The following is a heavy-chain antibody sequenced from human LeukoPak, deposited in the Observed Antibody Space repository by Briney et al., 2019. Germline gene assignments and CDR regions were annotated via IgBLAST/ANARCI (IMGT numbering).Heavy chain of an antibody. Sequence: GESLKISCKGSGYSFTSYWIGWVRQMPGKGLEWMGIIYPGDSDTRYSPSFQGQVTISADKSISTAYLQWSSLKASDTAMYYCARQIWGDGYRSGRMGSYWYFDLWGRGTLVTVSS. CDR2: IYPGDSDT. D-gene: IGHD5-24*01. V-gene: IGHV5-51*01. J-gene: IGHJ2*01. CDR1: GYSFTSYW. CDR3: ARQIWGDGYRSGRMGSYWYFDL.